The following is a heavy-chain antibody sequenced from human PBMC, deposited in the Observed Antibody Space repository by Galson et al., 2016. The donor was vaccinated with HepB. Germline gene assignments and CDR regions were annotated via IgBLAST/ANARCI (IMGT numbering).Heavy chain of an antibody. CDR1: GFTFSDYF. CDR3: AREGAEMAVAGTAFDY. Sequence: SLRLSCAASGFTFSDYFMAWIRQPPGKGLEWVSHIRYSGDPMSYADSVMGRFTISRDNSKNTLYLQMHSLRAEDTAVYFCAREGAEMAVAGTAFDYWGQGTLVTVSS. V-gene: IGHV3-11*04. D-gene: IGHD6-19*01. J-gene: IGHJ4*02. CDR2: IRYSGDPM.